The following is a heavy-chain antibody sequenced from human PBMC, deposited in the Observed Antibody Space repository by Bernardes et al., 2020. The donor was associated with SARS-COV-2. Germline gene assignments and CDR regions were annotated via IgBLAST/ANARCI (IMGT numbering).Heavy chain of an antibody. CDR2: INPDGSDR. J-gene: IGHJ4*02. D-gene: IGHD6-19*01. CDR3: ASEQWLFDY. V-gene: IGHV3-7*01. Sequence: GGALILSCAASGFTFRSSWMGWVRQAPGTGLEWVANINPDGSDRYYVDSVKGRFTISRDNAKNSLYLQMNSLRAGDTAVYYCASEQWLFDYWGQGTLVTGSS. CDR1: GFTFRSSW.